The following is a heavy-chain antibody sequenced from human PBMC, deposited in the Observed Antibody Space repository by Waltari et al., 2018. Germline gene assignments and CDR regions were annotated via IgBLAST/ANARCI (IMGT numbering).Heavy chain of an antibody. Sequence: QLQLQESGPGLVKPSETLSLTCSVSGASVTRGSSYWGWFRQPPWKGLEWIGIMYYRGSSYSNPSLKSRVTISVDTSKNQFSLKLSSVAAADTAVYYCARAFGSGSYAWFDSWGQGTLVTVSS. V-gene: IGHV4-39*01. J-gene: IGHJ5*01. CDR2: MYYRGSS. CDR3: ARAFGSGSYAWFDS. D-gene: IGHD3-10*01. CDR1: GASVTRGSSY.